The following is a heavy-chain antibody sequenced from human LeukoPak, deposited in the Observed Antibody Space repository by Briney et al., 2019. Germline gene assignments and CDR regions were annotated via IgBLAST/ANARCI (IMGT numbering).Heavy chain of an antibody. Sequence: SETLSLTCAVYGGSFSGYYWSWIRQPPGKGLEWIGEINHSGSTNYNPSLKSRVTISVDTSKNQFSLKLSSVTAADTAVYYCARQGYDYVWGSYRTWGQGTLVTVSS. V-gene: IGHV4-34*01. J-gene: IGHJ5*02. CDR2: INHSGST. CDR1: GGSFSGYY. CDR3: ARQGYDYVWGSYRT. D-gene: IGHD3-16*02.